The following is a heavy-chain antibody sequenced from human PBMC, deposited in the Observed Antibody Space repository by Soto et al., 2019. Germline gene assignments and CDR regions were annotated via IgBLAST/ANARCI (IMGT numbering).Heavy chain of an antibody. D-gene: IGHD6-19*01. V-gene: IGHV3-64*01. CDR2: ISSNGGST. Sequence: EVQLVESGGDRVQPGGSLRLSCAASGFTFSIYAMQWVRQAPGKGLEYISFISSNGGSTFYANSVKGRFTISRDNSKNTLYLQMDSLRPEDMGVYFCARGIPVAGLDFWGQGTLVTVSS. CDR3: ARGIPVAGLDF. J-gene: IGHJ4*02. CDR1: GFTFSIYA.